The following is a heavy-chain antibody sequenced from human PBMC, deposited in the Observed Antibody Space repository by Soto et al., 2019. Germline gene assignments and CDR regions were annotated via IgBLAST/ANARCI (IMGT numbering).Heavy chain of an antibody. J-gene: IGHJ5*02. CDR3: AHRLSYCSCTGSYRYNWFDP. D-gene: IGHD3-10*01. V-gene: IGHV2-5*02. CDR1: GFSLSNSGLG. Sequence: QITLKESGPTLVKPTQTLTLTCTFSGFSLSNSGLGVGWIRQPPGKALEWLALIFWDDDKRYSPSLKSRLTIPKDTPKNAVDTTMTKVVPMNTATYSGAHRLSYCSCTGSYRYNWFDPWGQGTLVTVSS. CDR2: IFWDDDK.